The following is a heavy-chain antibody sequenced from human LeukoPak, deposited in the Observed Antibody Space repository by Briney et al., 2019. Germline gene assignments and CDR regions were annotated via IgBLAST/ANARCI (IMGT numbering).Heavy chain of an antibody. V-gene: IGHV4-34*01. CDR3: ARSGAIFGVVVIRSYFDY. J-gene: IGHJ4*02. CDR1: GGSFTNYH. Sequence: SESLSLTCAVYGGSFTNYHWSWIRPPPGKGLEWIGEVHHSGSTNYSPSLESRVTLSVNTSKNQFALKLGSVTAADTGIYYCARSGAIFGVVVIRSYFDYWGQGIRVTVSS. CDR2: VHHSGST. D-gene: IGHD3-3*01.